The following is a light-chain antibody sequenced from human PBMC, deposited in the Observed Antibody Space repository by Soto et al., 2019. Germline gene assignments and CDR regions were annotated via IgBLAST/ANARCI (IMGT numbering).Light chain of an antibody. CDR3: SSYTDSRTYV. J-gene: IGLJ1*01. V-gene: IGLV2-14*01. CDR1: SSDVGGYNY. CDR2: EVS. Sequence: QSVLTQPASVSGSPGQSITISCTGASSDVGGYNYVSWYQQHPGKAPKLMIYEVSNRPSGVSSRFPGSKSGNTASLTISGLQSEDEPDYYCSSYTDSRTYVFGPGTKVTV.